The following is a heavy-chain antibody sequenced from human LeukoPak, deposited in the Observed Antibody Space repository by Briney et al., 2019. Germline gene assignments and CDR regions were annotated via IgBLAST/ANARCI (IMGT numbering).Heavy chain of an antibody. CDR3: ARRKYYTIED. CDR2: IYYSGRT. Sequence: SETLSLTCTVSGDSISSSGYYWGWIRQPPGKGLEWIASIYYSGRTYYNPSLKSRITISVDSSKNQFSLRLSSVTAADTAVYYCARRKYYTIEDWGQGTLVTVSS. J-gene: IGHJ4*02. CDR1: GDSISSSGYY. V-gene: IGHV4-39*01. D-gene: IGHD3-10*01.